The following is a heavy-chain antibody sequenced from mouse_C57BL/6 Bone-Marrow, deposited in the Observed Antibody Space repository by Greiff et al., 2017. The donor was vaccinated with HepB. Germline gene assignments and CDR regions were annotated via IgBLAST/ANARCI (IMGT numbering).Heavy chain of an antibody. Sequence: VQLQQSGAELVKPGASVKMSCKASGYTFTSYWITWVKQRPGQGLEWIGDIYPGSGSTNYNEKFKSKATLTVDTSSSTAYMQLSSLTSEDSAVYYCARSGVYSYPLFDYWGQGTTLTVSS. J-gene: IGHJ2*01. V-gene: IGHV1-55*01. CDR2: IYPGSGST. D-gene: IGHD2-12*01. CDR1: GYTFTSYW. CDR3: ARSGVYSYPLFDY.